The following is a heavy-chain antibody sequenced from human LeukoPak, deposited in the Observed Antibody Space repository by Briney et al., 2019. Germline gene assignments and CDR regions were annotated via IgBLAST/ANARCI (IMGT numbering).Heavy chain of an antibody. V-gene: IGHV4-59*01. D-gene: IGHD3-9*01. J-gene: IGHJ4*02. CDR2: IYYSGST. Sequence: SQTLSLTCTVSGGSISSYYWSWIRQPPGKGLEWIGYIYYSGSTNYNPSLKSRVTISVDTSKNQFSLKLSSVTAADTAVYYCARSKVYYDTLIGYYPYSFDYWGQGTLVTVSS. CDR3: ARSKVYYDTLIGYYPYSFDY. CDR1: GGSISSYY.